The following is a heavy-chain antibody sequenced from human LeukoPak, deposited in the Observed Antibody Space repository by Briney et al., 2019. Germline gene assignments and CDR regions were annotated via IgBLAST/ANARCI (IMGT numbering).Heavy chain of an antibody. D-gene: IGHD3-22*01. CDR2: IIPILGIA. CDR3: AGPPYYYDSSGYLNAFDI. J-gene: IGHJ3*02. CDR1: VGTFSSYT. V-gene: IGHV1-69*02. Sequence: SVKVSCKASVGTFSSYTISWVRQAPGQGLEWMGRIIPILGIANYAQKFQGRVTITADKSTSTAYMELSSLRSEDTAVYYCAGPPYYYDSSGYLNAFDIWGQGTMVTVSS.